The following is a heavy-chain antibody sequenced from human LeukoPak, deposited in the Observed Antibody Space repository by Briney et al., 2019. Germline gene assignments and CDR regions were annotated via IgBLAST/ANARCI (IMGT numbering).Heavy chain of an antibody. Sequence: GASVKVSCKASGGTFSSYAISWVRQAPGQGLEWMGGIIPIFGTANYAQKFQGRVTITADESTSTAYMELSSLRSEDTAVYYCARVKGYYDSSGYLNYYYYGMDVWGQGTTVTVSS. V-gene: IGHV1-69*13. CDR1: GGTFSSYA. J-gene: IGHJ6*02. D-gene: IGHD3-22*01. CDR2: IIPIFGTA. CDR3: ARVKGYYDSSGYLNYYYYGMDV.